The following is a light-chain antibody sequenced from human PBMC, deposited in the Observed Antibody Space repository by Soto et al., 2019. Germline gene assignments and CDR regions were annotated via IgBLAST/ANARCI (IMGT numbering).Light chain of an antibody. CDR1: QSVDSRY. J-gene: IGKJ4*01. CDR2: GAS. Sequence: EIVLTQSPGTLSLSPGERATLSCRASQSVDSRYSAWYQQKPGQAPRLLIYGASNRATGIADRFSGSGSGTDFTLTISRLEPEDFATYYCQQYKSYSLTFGGGTKVEIK. V-gene: IGKV3-20*01. CDR3: QQYKSYSLT.